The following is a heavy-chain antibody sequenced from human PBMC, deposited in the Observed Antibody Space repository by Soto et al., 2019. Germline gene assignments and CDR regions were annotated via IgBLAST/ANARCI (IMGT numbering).Heavy chain of an antibody. CDR3: ARDPQSYTALELPYTYMDV. J-gene: IGHJ6*02. CDR1: GDSVSSNSAA. Sequence: QSQTLSLTCAISGDSVSSNSAAWNWIRQSPSRGLEWLGRTYYRSKWYNDYAVSVKSRITINPDTSKNQFSLQLNSVTPEDTAVYYCARDPQSYTALELPYTYMDVWGQGTTVTVSS. V-gene: IGHV6-1*01. D-gene: IGHD1-7*01. CDR2: TYYRSKWYN.